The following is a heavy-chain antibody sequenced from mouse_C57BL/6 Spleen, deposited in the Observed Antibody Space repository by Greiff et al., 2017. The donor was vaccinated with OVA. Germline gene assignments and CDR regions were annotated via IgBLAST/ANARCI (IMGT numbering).Heavy chain of an antibody. V-gene: IGHV1-82*01. Sequence: QVQLQQSGPELVKPGASVKISCKASGYAFSSSWMNWVKQRPGQGLAWIGRLYPGDGDPNYNGQFKGKATLTADTSSSTAYMQLSSLTAEYSAGYFCEKYVPIAYWGQGTLVTVSA. CDR3: EKYVPIAY. CDR1: GYAFSSSW. J-gene: IGHJ3*01. CDR2: LYPGDGDP.